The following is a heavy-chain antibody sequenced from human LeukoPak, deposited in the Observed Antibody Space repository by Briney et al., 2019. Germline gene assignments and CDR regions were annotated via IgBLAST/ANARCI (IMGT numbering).Heavy chain of an antibody. J-gene: IGHJ4*02. V-gene: IGHV3-23*01. CDR3: ANPPTVTSFEY. CDR1: GFTFSSYS. D-gene: IGHD4-11*01. Sequence: GGSLRLSSAASGFTFSSYSMNWVRQAPGKGLEWVSSISGSGSSTSYADSVKGRFTISRDNSKNTLYLQMNSLRAEDTAVYYCANPPTVTSFEYWGQGTLVTVSS. CDR2: ISGSGSST.